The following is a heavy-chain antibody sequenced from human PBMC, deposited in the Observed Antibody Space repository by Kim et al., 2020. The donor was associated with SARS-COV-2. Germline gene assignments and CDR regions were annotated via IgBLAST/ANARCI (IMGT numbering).Heavy chain of an antibody. CDR2: T. V-gene: IGHV1-46*01. Sequence: TSYAQKFQGRVTMTRDTSTSTVYMELSSLRSEDTAVYYCARVVGANQLDYWGQGTLVTVSS. J-gene: IGHJ4*02. D-gene: IGHD1-26*01. CDR3: ARVVGANQLDY.